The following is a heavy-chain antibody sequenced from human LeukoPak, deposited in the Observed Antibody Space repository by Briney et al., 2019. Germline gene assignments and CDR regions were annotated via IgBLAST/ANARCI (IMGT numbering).Heavy chain of an antibody. CDR1: GFTVSSNY. J-gene: IGHJ4*02. CDR3: AKAKWFGELLVY. CDR2: IYSGGST. Sequence: GGSLRLSCAASGFTVSSNYMSWVRQAPGKGLEWVSVIYSGGSTYYADSVKGRFTISRDNSKNTLYLQMNSLRAEDTAVYYCAKAKWFGELLVYWGQGTLVTVSS. V-gene: IGHV3-53*05. D-gene: IGHD3-10*01.